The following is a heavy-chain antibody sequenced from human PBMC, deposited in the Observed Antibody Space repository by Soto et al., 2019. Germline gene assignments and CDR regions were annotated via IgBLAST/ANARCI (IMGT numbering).Heavy chain of an antibody. Sequence: QVQLVQSGAEVKKPRSSVKVSCKASGGTFSSYAISWVRQAPGQGLEWMGGIIPIFGTANYAQKFQGRVTITADESTSTAYMELSSLRSEDTAVYYCARYYDFWSGYQQYYYGMDVWGQGTTVTVSS. CDR3: ARYYDFWSGYQQYYYGMDV. CDR2: IIPIFGTA. CDR1: GGTFSSYA. V-gene: IGHV1-69*01. J-gene: IGHJ6*02. D-gene: IGHD3-3*01.